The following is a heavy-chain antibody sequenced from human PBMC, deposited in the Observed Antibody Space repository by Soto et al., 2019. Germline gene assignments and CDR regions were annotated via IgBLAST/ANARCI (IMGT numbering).Heavy chain of an antibody. CDR3: AREDFRQWLAPKHRFDP. Sequence: QVHLVESGGGVVQPGRSLRLSCAASGFIFSSYAMHWVRRAPGKGLEWVAVISYDGNNEYYADSVKGRFTISRDSSKNTLYLQINSLRVDDTAVYFCAREDFRQWLAPKHRFDPWGQGTLVTVSS. CDR2: ISYDGNNE. D-gene: IGHD6-19*01. J-gene: IGHJ5*02. V-gene: IGHV3-30*04. CDR1: GFIFSSYA.